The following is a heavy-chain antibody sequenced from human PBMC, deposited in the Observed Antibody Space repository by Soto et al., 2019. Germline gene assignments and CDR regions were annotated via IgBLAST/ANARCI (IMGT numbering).Heavy chain of an antibody. J-gene: IGHJ4*02. D-gene: IGHD6-13*01. CDR3: ARDLASSFDY. CDR2: INHSGST. Sequence: PSETLSLTYAVYGGSFSGYYWSWIRQPPGKGLEWIGEINHSGSTNYNPSLKSRVTISVDTSKNQFSLKLSSVTAADTAVYYCARDLASSFDYWGQGTLVTVSS. CDR1: GGSFSGYY. V-gene: IGHV4-34*01.